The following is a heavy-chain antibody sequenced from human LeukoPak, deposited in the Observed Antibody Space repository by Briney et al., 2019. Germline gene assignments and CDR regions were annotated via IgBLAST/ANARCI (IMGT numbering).Heavy chain of an antibody. V-gene: IGHV4-59*08. J-gene: IGHJ4*02. CDR1: GGSISSYY. CDR2: IHDSGSI. Sequence: PSETLSLTCTVSGGSISSYYWSWIRQPPGKGLEWIGYIHDSGSINYNPSLRSQVTISVDTSKNQFSLKLSSVTAADTAVYYCARGGGYGSGSWLISYYFDYWGQGTLVTVSS. CDR3: ARGGGYGSGSWLISYYFDY. D-gene: IGHD3-10*01.